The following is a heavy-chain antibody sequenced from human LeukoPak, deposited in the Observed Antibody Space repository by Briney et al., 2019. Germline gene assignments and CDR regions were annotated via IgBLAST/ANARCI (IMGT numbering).Heavy chain of an antibody. CDR2: INHSGST. V-gene: IGHV4-34*01. D-gene: IGHD6-13*01. CDR1: GGSFSGYY. Sequence: SETLSLTCAVYGGSFSGYYWSWIRQPPGKGLEWIGEINHSGSTNYNPSLKSRVTISVDTSKNQFSLKLSSVTAADTAVYYCARGKQQLGYRWFDPWGQGTLVTVSS. J-gene: IGHJ5*02. CDR3: ARGKQQLGYRWFDP.